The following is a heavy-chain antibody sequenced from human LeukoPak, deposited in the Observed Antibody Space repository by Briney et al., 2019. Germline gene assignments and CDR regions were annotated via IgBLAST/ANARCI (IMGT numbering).Heavy chain of an antibody. Sequence: SETLSLTCTVSGGSISSGSYYWSWIRQPAGKGLEWIGRIYTSGSTNYNPSLKSRVTISVDTSKNQFSLKLSSVTAADTAVYYCARDQGGPYYDFWSYWFDPWGQGTLVTVSS. CDR3: ARDQGGPYYDFWSYWFDP. CDR2: IYTSGST. D-gene: IGHD3-3*01. CDR1: GGSISSGSYY. J-gene: IGHJ5*02. V-gene: IGHV4-61*02.